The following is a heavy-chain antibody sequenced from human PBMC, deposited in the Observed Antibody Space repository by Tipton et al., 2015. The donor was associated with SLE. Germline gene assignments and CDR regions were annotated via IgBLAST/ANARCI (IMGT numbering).Heavy chain of an antibody. CDR2: ISAGGSST. Sequence: SLRLSCAASGITFSSYAMSWVRQAPGKGLDWVSSISAGGSSTFYADSVKGRFTITRDNSDKTVYLQMDILTTEDTAVYYCAKDGNHHGSGSYGSWFDSWGQGTLVSVSS. CDR1: GITFSSYA. J-gene: IGHJ5*01. V-gene: IGHV3-23*01. D-gene: IGHD3-10*01. CDR3: AKDGNHHGSGSYGSWFDS.